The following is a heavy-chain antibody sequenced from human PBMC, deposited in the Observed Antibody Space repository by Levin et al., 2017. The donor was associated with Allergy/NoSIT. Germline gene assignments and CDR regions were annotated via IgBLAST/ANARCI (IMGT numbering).Heavy chain of an antibody. Sequence: PGGSLRLSCAASGFTFSSYSMNWVRQAPGKGLEWVSSISSSSSYIYYADSVKGRSTISRDNAKNSLYLQMNSLRAEDTAVYYVGRVGRRAARPTYYCYYMDVWGKGTTVTVSS. CDR1: GFTFSSYS. V-gene: IGHV3-21*01. J-gene: IGHJ6*03. CDR2: ISSSSSYI. D-gene: IGHD6-6*01. CDR3: GRVGRRAARPTYYCYYMDV.